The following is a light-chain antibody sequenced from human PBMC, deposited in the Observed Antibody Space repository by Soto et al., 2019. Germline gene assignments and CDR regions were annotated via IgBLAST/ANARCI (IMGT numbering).Light chain of an antibody. Sequence: IQMTQAPSTLSRSSGERPTLTCRASQTISSWLAWYQQKPGKAPKLLIYKASTLKSGVPSRFSGSGSGTEFTLTISSLQPDDFATYYCQHYNSYSEAFGQGTKVDI. J-gene: IGKJ1*01. CDR2: KAS. V-gene: IGKV1-5*03. CDR3: QHYNSYSEA. CDR1: QTISSW.